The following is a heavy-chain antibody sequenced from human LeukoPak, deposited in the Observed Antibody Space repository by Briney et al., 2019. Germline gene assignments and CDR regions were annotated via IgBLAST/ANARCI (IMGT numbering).Heavy chain of an antibody. J-gene: IGHJ6*04. CDR3: ARDREVRGVIITNYYGMDV. CDR2: ISYDGSNK. CDR1: GFTFSSYA. V-gene: IGHV3-30*04. Sequence: GGSLRLSCAASGFTFSSYAMHWVRQAPGKGLEGVAVISYDGSNKYYEDSVKGRFTISRDNSKNTLYLQMNSLRAEDTAVYYCARDREVRGVIITNYYGMDVWGKGTTVTVSS. D-gene: IGHD3-10*01.